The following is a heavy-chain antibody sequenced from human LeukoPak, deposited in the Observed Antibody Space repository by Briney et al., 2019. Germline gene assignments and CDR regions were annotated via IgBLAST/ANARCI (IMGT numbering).Heavy chain of an antibody. V-gene: IGHV3-30-3*01. J-gene: IGHJ4*02. CDR3: AREGGSYYIY. CDR2: ISYDGSNK. Sequence: GGSLRLSCAASGFTFSSYAMHWVRQAPGKGLEWVAVISYDGSNKYYADSVEGRFTISRDNSKNTLYLQMNSLRAEDTAVYYCAREGGSYYIYWGQGTLVTVSS. CDR1: GFTFSSYA. D-gene: IGHD1-26*01.